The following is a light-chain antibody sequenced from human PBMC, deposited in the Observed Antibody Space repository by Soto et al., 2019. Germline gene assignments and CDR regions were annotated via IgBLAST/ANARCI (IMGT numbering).Light chain of an antibody. CDR3: ASCTTSSTVV. CDR1: SSDVGAYNY. CDR2: EVS. V-gene: IGLV2-14*01. J-gene: IGLJ2*01. Sequence: QSALTQPASLSGSPGLSITISCTGTSSDVGAYNYVSWYQQHPGKAPKLIIFEVSNRPSGVSNRFSGSKSGNTASLTISGLQAEDEAVYYCASCTTSSTVVFGGGTKLTVL.